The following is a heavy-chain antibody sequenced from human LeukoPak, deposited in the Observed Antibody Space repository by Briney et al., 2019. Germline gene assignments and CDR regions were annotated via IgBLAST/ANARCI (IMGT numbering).Heavy chain of an antibody. D-gene: IGHD6-13*01. Sequence: ASVKVSCKASGYTFTGYYMHWVRQAPGQGLEWMGWINPNSGGTNYAQKFQGRVTMTRDTSISTACMELSRLRSDDTAVYYCARVIAAAGTHYYYYYGMDVWGQGTTVTVSS. CDR3: ARVIAAAGTHYYYYYGMDV. CDR1: GYTFTGYY. V-gene: IGHV1-2*02. CDR2: INPNSGGT. J-gene: IGHJ6*02.